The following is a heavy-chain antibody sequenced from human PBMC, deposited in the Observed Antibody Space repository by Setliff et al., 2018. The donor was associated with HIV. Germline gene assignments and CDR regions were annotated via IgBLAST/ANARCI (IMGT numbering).Heavy chain of an antibody. Sequence: PSETLSLTCAVSGYSISSGYSWGWIRQPPGKGLEWIGSIYHSGNTYYNPSLKSRVTISVDTSKNQFSLKLSSVTAADTAMYYCARLTTVGAFDIWGQGTMVTVSS. CDR2: IYHSGNT. J-gene: IGHJ3*02. D-gene: IGHD1-1*01. CDR3: ARLTTVGAFDI. CDR1: GYSISSGYS. V-gene: IGHV4-38-2*01.